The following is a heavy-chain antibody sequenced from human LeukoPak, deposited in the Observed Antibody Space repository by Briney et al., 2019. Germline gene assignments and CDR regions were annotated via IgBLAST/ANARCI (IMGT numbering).Heavy chain of an antibody. V-gene: IGHV1-2*02. CDR1: GYTFTGYY. CDR3: AREGRGWAFDI. Sequence: ASVKLSCKGSGYTFTGYYIHWVRQPPGQGLEWMGWINPNSGGTNYAQKFQGRVTMTRDTSISTAYMELSRLRSDDTAVYYCAREGRGWAFDIWGQGTMVTVSS. D-gene: IGHD2-15*01. CDR2: INPNSGGT. J-gene: IGHJ3*02.